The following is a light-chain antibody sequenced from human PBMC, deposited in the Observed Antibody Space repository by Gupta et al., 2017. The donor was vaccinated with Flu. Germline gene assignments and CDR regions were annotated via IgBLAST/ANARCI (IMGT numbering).Light chain of an antibody. CDR3: QSYDSSLSGSGV. J-gene: IGLJ3*02. Sequence: SSNIGAGYDVHWYQQLPGTAPKLLTYGNSNRPSGVPDRFSGSKSGTSASLAITGLQAEDEADYYCQSYDSSLSGSGVFGGGTKLTVL. CDR1: SSNIGAGYD. V-gene: IGLV1-40*01. CDR2: GNS.